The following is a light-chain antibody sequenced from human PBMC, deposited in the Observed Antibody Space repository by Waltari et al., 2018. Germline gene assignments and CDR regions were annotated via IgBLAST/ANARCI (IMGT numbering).Light chain of an antibody. CDR1: QSVSSY. V-gene: IGKV3-11*01. J-gene: IGKJ2*01. Sequence: EIVLTQSPATLSLSPGERATLSCRASQSVSSYLAWYQQKPGQAPRLLIQDASNRATGIPARFSGSGSGTDFTLTISSLEPEDFAFYYCQQRSNWPPYTFGQGTKLEIK. CDR3: QQRSNWPPYT. CDR2: DAS.